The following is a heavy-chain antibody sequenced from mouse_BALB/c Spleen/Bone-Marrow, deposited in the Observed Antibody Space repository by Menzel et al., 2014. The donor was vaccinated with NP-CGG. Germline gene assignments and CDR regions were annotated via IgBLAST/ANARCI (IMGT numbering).Heavy chain of an antibody. CDR2: IDPENGDT. J-gene: IGHJ2*01. Sequence: VQLQQSGAELVMSGASVKLSCTASGFNIKDYYMHWVKQRPEQGLEWIGWIDPENGDTEYAPKFQGKATMTADTSSNTAYLQLSSLTSEDTAVYYCNEGYGNYGYWGQGTTLTVSS. V-gene: IGHV14-4*02. CDR1: GFNIKDYY. CDR3: NEGYGNYGY. D-gene: IGHD2-10*02.